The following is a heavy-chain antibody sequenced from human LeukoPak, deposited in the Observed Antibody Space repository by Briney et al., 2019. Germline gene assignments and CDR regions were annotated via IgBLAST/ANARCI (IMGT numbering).Heavy chain of an antibody. J-gene: IGHJ3*02. V-gene: IGHV3-48*01. Sequence: GGSLRLSCAASGFTFSRYSMNWVRQAPGKGLEWVSYISRSSSTIHYADAVKGRFTVSRDNAKNSLLLQMNSLRAEDTALYYCARGYSRAAFDIWGQGTMVTVSS. CDR3: ARGYSRAAFDI. D-gene: IGHD2-15*01. CDR2: ISRSSSTI. CDR1: GFTFSRYS.